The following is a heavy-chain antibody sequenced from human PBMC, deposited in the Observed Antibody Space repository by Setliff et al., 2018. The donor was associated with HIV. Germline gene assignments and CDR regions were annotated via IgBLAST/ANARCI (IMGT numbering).Heavy chain of an antibody. CDR3: ARGGLGVVGAIDY. CDR1: GGSFSGYY. V-gene: IGHV4-34*01. J-gene: IGHJ4*02. CDR2: IIHSGGT. D-gene: IGHD2-15*01. Sequence: NPSETLSLTCAVYGGSFSGYYWTWIRQPPGRGLEWIGEIIHSGGTNYNRSLKSRVTISVDTSKNQFSLNLSSVTAADTAVYYCARGGLGVVGAIDYWSRGTLVTVSS.